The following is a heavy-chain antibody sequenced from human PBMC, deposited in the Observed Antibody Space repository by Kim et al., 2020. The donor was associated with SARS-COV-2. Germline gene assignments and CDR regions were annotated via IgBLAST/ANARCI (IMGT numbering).Heavy chain of an antibody. V-gene: IGHV4-39*01. Sequence: SETLSLTCTVSGGSISSSSYYWGWIRQPPGKGLEWIGSIYYSGSTYYNPSLKSRVTISVDTSKNQFSLKLSSVTAADTAVYYCARHLPYLGLYYYDSRGYFDYWGQGTLVTVSS. CDR1: GGSISSSSYY. CDR3: ARHLPYLGLYYYDSRGYFDY. CDR2: IYYSGST. D-gene: IGHD3-22*01. J-gene: IGHJ4*02.